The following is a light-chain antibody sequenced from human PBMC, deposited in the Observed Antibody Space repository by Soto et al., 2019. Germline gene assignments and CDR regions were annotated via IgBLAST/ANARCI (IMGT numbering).Light chain of an antibody. CDR3: QQSYEAPPT. Sequence: DIPMTQSPSSLSASVGDRVTITCRASQNIRGHLVWYQQKPGRAPELLIYTASSLESGVPSRFSGSGSGTDFSLTINSLQPEDSAIYYCQQSYEAPPTFGQGTKVAI. CDR2: TAS. V-gene: IGKV1-39*01. J-gene: IGKJ1*01. CDR1: QNIRGH.